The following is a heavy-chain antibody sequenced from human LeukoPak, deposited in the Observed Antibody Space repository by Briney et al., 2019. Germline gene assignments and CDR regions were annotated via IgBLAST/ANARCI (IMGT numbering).Heavy chain of an antibody. CDR3: ARTYCGGGCYYSYFDY. CDR1: GYSFTTYW. V-gene: IGHV5-51*01. J-gene: IGHJ4*02. Sequence: GESLKISRKGSGYSFTTYWIGWVRQMPGKGLEWMGIIYPGDSDTRYSPSFQGQVAISADKSISTAYLQWSSLKASDTAMYYCARTYCGGGCYYSYFDYWGQGTLVTVSS. CDR2: IYPGDSDT. D-gene: IGHD2-21*02.